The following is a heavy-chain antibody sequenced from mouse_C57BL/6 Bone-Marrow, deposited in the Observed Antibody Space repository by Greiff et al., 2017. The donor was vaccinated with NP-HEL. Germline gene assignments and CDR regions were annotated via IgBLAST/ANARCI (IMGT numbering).Heavy chain of an antibody. V-gene: IGHV2-2*01. D-gene: IGHD3-3*01. J-gene: IGHJ4*01. Sequence: VMLVESGPGLVQPSQSLSITCTVSGFSLTSYGVHWVRQSPGKGLEWLGVIWSGGSTDYNAAFISRLSISKDNSKSQVFFKMNSLQADDTAIYYCARNRAGSLHYYAMDYWGQGTSVTVSS. CDR2: IWSGGST. CDR3: ARNRAGSLHYYAMDY. CDR1: GFSLTSYG.